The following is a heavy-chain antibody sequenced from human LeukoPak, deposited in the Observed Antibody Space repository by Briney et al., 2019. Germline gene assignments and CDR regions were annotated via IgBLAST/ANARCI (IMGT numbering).Heavy chain of an antibody. V-gene: IGHV4-4*07. CDR3: ARHRRVAAAGTGWFDP. D-gene: IGHD6-13*01. CDR2: IYTSGST. J-gene: IGHJ5*02. Sequence: SETLSLTCTVSGGSISSYYWSWIRQPAGKGLEWIGRIYTSGSTNYNPSLKSRVTMSVDTSKNQFSLKLSSVTAADTAVYYCARHRRVAAAGTGWFDPWGQGTLVTVSS. CDR1: GGSISSYY.